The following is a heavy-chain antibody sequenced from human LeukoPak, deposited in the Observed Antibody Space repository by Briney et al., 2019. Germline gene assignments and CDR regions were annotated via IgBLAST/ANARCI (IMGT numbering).Heavy chain of an antibody. D-gene: IGHD6-13*01. J-gene: IGHJ4*02. CDR2: IRSKAYGGTT. CDR3: TRPIAAAGTIDY. Sequence: GGSLRLSCAASGFTFSSYAMSWFRQAPGKGLEWVGFIRSKAYGGTTEYAASVKGRFTISRDDSKSIAYLQMNSLKTEDTAVYYCTRPIAAAGTIDYWGQGTLVTVSS. V-gene: IGHV3-49*03. CDR1: GFTFSSYA.